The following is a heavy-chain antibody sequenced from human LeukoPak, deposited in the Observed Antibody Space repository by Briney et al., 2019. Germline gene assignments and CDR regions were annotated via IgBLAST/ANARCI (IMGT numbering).Heavy chain of an antibody. D-gene: IGHD4-17*01. V-gene: IGHV4-39*01. J-gene: IGHJ4*02. CDR1: GGSINNTRSY. Sequence: SETLSLTCTVSGGSINNTRSYWGWIRQAPGKGLEWIGSIYYTGSTYYNPSLRSRVAISVDTSTNQFSLKLSSLTAADTAVFHCARQGDVMTTVTLPFDYWGQGTLVTVSS. CDR3: ARQGDVMTTVTLPFDY. CDR2: IYYTGST.